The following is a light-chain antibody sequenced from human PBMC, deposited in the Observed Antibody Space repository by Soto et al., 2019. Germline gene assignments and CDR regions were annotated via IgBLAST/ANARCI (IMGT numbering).Light chain of an antibody. CDR2: ANS. CDR3: QSYDSSLSGWV. CDR1: SSNIGAGYD. Sequence: QAVVTQPPSVSGAPGQRVTISCTGSSSNIGAGYDVHWYQQLPGTAPKLLIYANSNRPSGVPDRFSGSKSGTSASLAITGLQAEDETDYYCQSYDSSLSGWVLGGGTKLTVL. V-gene: IGLV1-40*01. J-gene: IGLJ3*02.